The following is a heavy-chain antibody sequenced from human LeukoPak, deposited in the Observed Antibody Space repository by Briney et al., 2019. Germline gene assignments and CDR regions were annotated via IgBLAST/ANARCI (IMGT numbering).Heavy chain of an antibody. CDR3: ARAPYDILTGYFLFDS. CDR1: GGSISSDDYF. D-gene: IGHD3-9*01. CDR2: IYHRGST. J-gene: IGHJ4*02. V-gene: IGHV4-30-2*01. Sequence: PSETLSLTCAVSGGSISSDDYFWSWIRQPPGKGLEWIGYIYHRGSTSYNPSLKSRVTISLDKSRNQFSLSLSSVTAADTAVYYCARAPYDILTGYFLFDSWGQGTLVTVSS.